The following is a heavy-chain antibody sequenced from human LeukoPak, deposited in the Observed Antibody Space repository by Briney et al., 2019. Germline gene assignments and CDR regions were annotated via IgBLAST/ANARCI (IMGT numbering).Heavy chain of an antibody. CDR2: INHNGST. J-gene: IGHJ5*02. Sequence: NPSETLSLTCAVYGGSFSGYYWSWIRQPPGKGLEWIGEINHNGSTNYNPSLKSRVTISVDTSKNQFSLKLSSVTAADTAVYYCASRSARYNWNYVYWFDPWGQGTLVTVSS. V-gene: IGHV4-34*01. D-gene: IGHD1-7*01. CDR3: ASRSARYNWNYVYWFDP. CDR1: GGSFSGYY.